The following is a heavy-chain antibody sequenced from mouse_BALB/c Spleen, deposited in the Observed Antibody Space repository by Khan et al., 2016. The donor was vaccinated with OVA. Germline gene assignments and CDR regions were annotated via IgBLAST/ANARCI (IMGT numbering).Heavy chain of an antibody. CDR2: IWSGGIT. V-gene: IGHV2-2*02. Sequence: VQLKESGPGLVQPSQSLSITCTVSGFSLTNSGIHWIRQSPGKGLEWLGMIWSGGITDYNAAFISRLSISKDNSNSQVFFKMNSLQANDTAIYYCARNYDYDEGLAYWGQGTLVTVSA. CDR3: ARNYDYDEGLAY. D-gene: IGHD2-4*01. J-gene: IGHJ3*01. CDR1: GFSLTNSG.